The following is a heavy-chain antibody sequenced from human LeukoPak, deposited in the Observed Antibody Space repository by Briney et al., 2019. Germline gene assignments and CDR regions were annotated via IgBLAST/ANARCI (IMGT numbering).Heavy chain of an antibody. Sequence: ASVTVSFKASGYTFTIYAMHWVRQAPGQRGEWMGWINAGNGNTKYSQKFQGRVTITRDTSASTAYMELSSLRSEDTAVYYCARDQSPATYYYYYGMDVWGKGTTVTVSS. V-gene: IGHV1-3*01. CDR3: ARDQSPATYYYYYGMDV. J-gene: IGHJ6*04. CDR1: GYTFTIYA. CDR2: INAGNGNT. D-gene: IGHD1-26*01.